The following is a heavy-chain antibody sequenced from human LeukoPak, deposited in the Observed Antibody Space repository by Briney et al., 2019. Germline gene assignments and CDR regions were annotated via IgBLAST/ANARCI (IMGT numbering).Heavy chain of an antibody. Sequence: SETLSLTCTVSGGSISSGGYYWSWIRQPPGKGLEWIGYIYHSGSTYYNPSLKSRVTISIDTPKNQVSLRVTSVTAADTAVYYCARTGYGRDYYGMDVWGQGTTVTVSS. CDR2: IYHSGST. D-gene: IGHD1-14*01. CDR3: ARTGYGRDYYGMDV. CDR1: GGSISSGGYY. V-gene: IGHV4-30-2*02. J-gene: IGHJ6*02.